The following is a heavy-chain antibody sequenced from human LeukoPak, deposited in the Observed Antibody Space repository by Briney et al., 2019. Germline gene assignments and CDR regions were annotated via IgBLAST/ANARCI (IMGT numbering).Heavy chain of an antibody. Sequence: QPGRSLRLSCAASGFTFSSSDMHWVRQAPGKGLEWVASISYDGGNKYYADSVKGRFTISRDNSKNTLYLQMNSLRAEDTAVYYCAKETNSGWCYLDYWGQGTLVTVSS. V-gene: IGHV3-30*18. J-gene: IGHJ4*02. CDR2: ISYDGGNK. D-gene: IGHD6-19*01. CDR1: GFTFSSSD. CDR3: AKETNSGWCYLDY.